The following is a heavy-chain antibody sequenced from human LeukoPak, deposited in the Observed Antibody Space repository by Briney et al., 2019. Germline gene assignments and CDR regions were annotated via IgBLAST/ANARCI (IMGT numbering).Heavy chain of an antibody. CDR1: GDSISSSNSY. Sequence: SETLSLTCTVSGDSISSSNSYWGWIRQPPGKGLEWIGSMWFGATTSYDPSLKSRVSISIDPSKNQFSLKLSSVTAADTALYYCARGRRGSYFQDYWGQGTLVTVSS. D-gene: IGHD1-26*01. J-gene: IGHJ4*02. V-gene: IGHV4-39*07. CDR3: ARGRRGSYFQDY. CDR2: MWFGATT.